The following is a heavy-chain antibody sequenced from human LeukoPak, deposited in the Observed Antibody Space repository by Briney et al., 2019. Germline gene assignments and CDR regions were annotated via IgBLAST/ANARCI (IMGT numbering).Heavy chain of an antibody. CDR1: GGSISSGGYY. D-gene: IGHD3-3*01. Sequence: PSETLSLTCTVSGGSISSGGYYWSWIRQHPGKGLEWIGYIYYSESTYYNPSLKSRVSTSVDTSKNQFSLRLSSATAADTAVYYCARGSDFWSADYWGQGTLVTVSS. CDR3: ARGSDFWSADY. CDR2: IYYSEST. V-gene: IGHV4-31*03. J-gene: IGHJ4*02.